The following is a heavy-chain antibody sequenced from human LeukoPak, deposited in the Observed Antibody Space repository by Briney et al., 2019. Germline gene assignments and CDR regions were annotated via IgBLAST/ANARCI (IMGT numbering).Heavy chain of an antibody. CDR2: ISGSGGST. J-gene: IGHJ4*02. CDR3: ALLYSSGWSTDY. Sequence: GGSLRLSCAASGFTFSSYGMHWVRQAPGKGLEWVSAISGSGGSTYYADSVKGRFTVSRDNSKNTLYLQMNSLRAEDTAVYYCALLYSSGWSTDYWGQGTLVTVSS. V-gene: IGHV3-23*01. D-gene: IGHD6-19*01. CDR1: GFTFSSYG.